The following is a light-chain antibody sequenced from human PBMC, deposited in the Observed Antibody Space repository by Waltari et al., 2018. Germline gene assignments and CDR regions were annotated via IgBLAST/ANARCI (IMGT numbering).Light chain of an antibody. CDR2: DEI. CDR1: DLGRKR. V-gene: IGLV3-21*03. CDR3: QVWDTSRDHWV. Sequence: SYVLAQPPSVSVAPGKTASITCGGADLGRKRAHWYHQKSGQAPVLVIYDEIDRPSGIPDRFSGSNSGDTATLTITRVAAGDEADYYCQVWDTSRDHWVFGGGTKLTVL. J-gene: IGLJ3*02.